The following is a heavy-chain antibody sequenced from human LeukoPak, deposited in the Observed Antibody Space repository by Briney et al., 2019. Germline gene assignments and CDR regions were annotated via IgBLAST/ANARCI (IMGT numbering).Heavy chain of an antibody. CDR2: ISAYNGNT. CDR1: GYTFTSYG. CDR3: ARDHYDFWSGYVPYYYYYYMDV. J-gene: IGHJ6*03. Sequence: ASVKVPCKASGYTFTSYGISWVRQAPGQGLEWMGWISAYNGNTNYAQKLQGRVTMTTDTSTSTAYMELRSLRSDDTAVYYCARDHYDFWSGYVPYYYYYYMDVWGKGTTVTVSS. V-gene: IGHV1-18*01. D-gene: IGHD3-3*01.